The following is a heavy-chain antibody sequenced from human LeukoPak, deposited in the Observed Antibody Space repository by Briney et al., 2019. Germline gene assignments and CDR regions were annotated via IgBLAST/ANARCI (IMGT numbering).Heavy chain of an antibody. CDR1: GASISNHY. Sequence: SETLSLTCTVSGASISNHYWSWIRQSPGKGQEWIGYVHHNGDTNYNPSLKSRVATSVDTSRNQFSLTLYSVSAADTAVYYCARGSTRADDYWGQGTLVTVSS. V-gene: IGHV4-59*11. CDR3: ARGSTRADDY. J-gene: IGHJ4*02. CDR2: VHHNGDT. D-gene: IGHD2/OR15-2a*01.